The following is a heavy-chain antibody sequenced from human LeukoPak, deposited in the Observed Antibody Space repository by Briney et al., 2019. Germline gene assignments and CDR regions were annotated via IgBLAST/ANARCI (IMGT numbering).Heavy chain of an antibody. J-gene: IGHJ4*02. CDR3: VKKMTPGIAVAGHFDY. V-gene: IGHV3-64D*06. D-gene: IGHD6-19*01. Sequence: GGSLRLSCSASGFTFSTYAMHWVRQAPGKGLECVSAISTNGGSTYYADSVKGRFTISRDNSKNTLFLQMSSLRAEDTAVYYCVKKMTPGIAVAGHFDYWGQGTLVPSPQ. CDR2: ISTNGGST. CDR1: GFTFSTYA.